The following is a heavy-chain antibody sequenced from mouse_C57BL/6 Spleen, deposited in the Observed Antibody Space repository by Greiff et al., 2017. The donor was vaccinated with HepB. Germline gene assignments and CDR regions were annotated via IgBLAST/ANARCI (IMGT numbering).Heavy chain of an antibody. V-gene: IGHV1-7*01. CDR2: INPSSGYT. J-gene: IGHJ4*01. D-gene: IGHD2-2*01. Sequence: QVQLQQSGAELAKPGASVKLSCKASGYTFTSYWMHWVKQRPGQGLEWIGYINPSSGYTKYNQKFKDKATLTADKSSSTAYMQLSSLTYEDSAVYYGASSQPTEGYYDAMDYWGQGTSVTVSS. CDR3: ASSQPTEGYYDAMDY. CDR1: GYTFTSYW.